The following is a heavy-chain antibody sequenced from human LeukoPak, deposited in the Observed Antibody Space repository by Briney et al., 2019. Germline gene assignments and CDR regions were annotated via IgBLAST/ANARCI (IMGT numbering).Heavy chain of an antibody. Sequence: GGSLRLSCAASGFTFSGSAMHWVRQASGKGLEWVGRIRSKANSYATAYAASVKGRFTISRDDSKNTAYLQMNSLKTEDTAVYYCTRTMVADYYYYYYMDVGGKGTTVAVSS. D-gene: IGHD4/OR15-4a*01. CDR3: TRTMVADYYYYYYMDV. J-gene: IGHJ6*03. CDR2: IRSKANSYAT. CDR1: GFTFSGSA. V-gene: IGHV3-73*01.